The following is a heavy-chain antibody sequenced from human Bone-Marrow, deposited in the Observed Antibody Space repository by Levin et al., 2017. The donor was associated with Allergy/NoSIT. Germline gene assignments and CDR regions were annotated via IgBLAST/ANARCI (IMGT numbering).Heavy chain of an antibody. CDR2: IIPCRAIT. D-gene: IGHD1-7*01. CDR1: GGTFSTDV. CDR3: ARGEAGTTVWVSGGRKVNYYAMDV. V-gene: IGHV1-69*04. J-gene: IGHJ6*02. Sequence: SVKVSCKASGGTFSTDVISWVRQAPGQGLEWMGRIIPCRAITNYAQKFQGRVTITADKSTNTGYMGLSSLRSEDTAVYYCARGEAGTTVWVSGGRKVNYYAMDVWGQGTTVIVSS.